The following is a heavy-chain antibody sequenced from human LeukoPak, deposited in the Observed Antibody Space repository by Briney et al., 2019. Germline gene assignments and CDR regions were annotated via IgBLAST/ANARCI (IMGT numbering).Heavy chain of an antibody. V-gene: IGHV1-8*03. J-gene: IGHJ4*02. CDR2: MNPYSCER. Sequence: GASVKASCKTSGYTFTSYHINWVRQATGQGREWMGWMNPYSCERGYAHNFHDRVSITTDASISTAYMDLSSLTSDDTAVYVFPRTTPLSASGYAYWGEGKPVTVS. D-gene: IGHD5-12*01. CDR1: GYTFTSYH. CDR3: PRTTPLSASGYAY.